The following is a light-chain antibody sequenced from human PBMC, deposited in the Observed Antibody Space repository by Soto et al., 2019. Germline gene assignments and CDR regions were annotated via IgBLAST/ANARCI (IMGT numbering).Light chain of an antibody. Sequence: QSVLTQPASVSGSPGQSITISCTGTSSDVGGYNYVSWYQQHPGKAPKLMIYEVSNRPSGVSNRFSGSKSGNTASLTISGLQAEDEAHYYCSSYTSSVSLVFGGGTKVTVL. CDR3: SSYTSSVSLV. J-gene: IGLJ3*02. V-gene: IGLV2-14*01. CDR1: SSDVGGYNY. CDR2: EVS.